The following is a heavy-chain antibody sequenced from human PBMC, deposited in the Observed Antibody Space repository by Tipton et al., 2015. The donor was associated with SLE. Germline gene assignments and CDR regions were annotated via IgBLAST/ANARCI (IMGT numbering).Heavy chain of an antibody. Sequence: SLRLSCAASGFSFSSYAMSWVRQAPGKGLEWISVISANGGTSAHYAESVKGRFTISRDNSKNTLYLQMNSLRAEDTAVYYCAKGLSPRDAFDIWGQGTMVTVSS. V-gene: IGHV3-23*01. CDR3: AKGLSPRDAFDI. CDR1: GFSFSSYA. CDR2: ISANGGTSA. J-gene: IGHJ3*02.